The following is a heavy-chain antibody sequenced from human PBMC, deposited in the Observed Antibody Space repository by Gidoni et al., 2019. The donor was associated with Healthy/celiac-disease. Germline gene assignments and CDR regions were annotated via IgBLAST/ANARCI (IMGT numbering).Heavy chain of an antibody. Sequence: QLQLQESGPGLVKPSETLSLTCTVSGGSISSSSYYWGWIRQPPGKGLEWIGSIYYSGSTYYNPSLKSRVTISVDTSKNQFSLKLSSVTAADTAVYYCARRTGGYSYGTYWYFDLWGRGTLVTVSS. J-gene: IGHJ2*01. CDR3: ARRTGGYSYGTYWYFDL. V-gene: IGHV4-39*01. CDR2: IYYSGST. D-gene: IGHD5-18*01. CDR1: GGSISSSSYY.